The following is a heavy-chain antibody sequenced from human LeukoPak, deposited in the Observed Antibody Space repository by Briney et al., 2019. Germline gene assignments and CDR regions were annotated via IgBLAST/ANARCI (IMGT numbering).Heavy chain of an antibody. D-gene: IGHD3-3*01. CDR2: IKSKTDGGTT. CDR1: GFTFSSYA. Sequence: GGSLRLSCAASGFTFSSYAMSWVRQAPGKGLEWVGRIKSKTDGGTTDYAAPVKGRFTISRGDSKNTLYLQMNSLKTEDTAVYYCTTVEMYYDFWSGSNGVDYWGQGTLVTVSS. V-gene: IGHV3-15*01. J-gene: IGHJ4*02. CDR3: TTVEMYYDFWSGSNGVDY.